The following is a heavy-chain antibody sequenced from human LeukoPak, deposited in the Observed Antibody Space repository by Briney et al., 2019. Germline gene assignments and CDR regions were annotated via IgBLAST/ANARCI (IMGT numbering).Heavy chain of an antibody. CDR2: IDARSGIT. V-gene: IGHV3-48*01. CDR3: ARRLGGFSSSWYISPQRYAFDI. J-gene: IGHJ3*02. Sequence: GGSLRLSCAASGFTFSIFGFNWVRQAPGKVPEWVSYIDARSGITYYADSVQGRFTISRDNAQESVFLQMNSLRADDTAVYYCARRLGGFSSSWYISPQRYAFDIWGQGTMVTVSS. D-gene: IGHD6-13*01. CDR1: GFTFSIFG.